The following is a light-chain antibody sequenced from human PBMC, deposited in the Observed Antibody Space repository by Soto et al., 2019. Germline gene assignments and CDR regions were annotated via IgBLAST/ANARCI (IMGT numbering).Light chain of an antibody. CDR2: RNN. Sequence: QSVLTQPPSASGTPGQRVTISCSGGISNIGSNPVYWHQHLPGTAPKLLVYRNNQRPSGVPDRFSDSKSGTSAFLAISGLQADDEADYYCCSYAGSSTPYVFGTGTKVTVL. CDR1: ISNIGSNP. CDR3: CSYAGSSTPYV. V-gene: IGLV1-44*01. J-gene: IGLJ1*01.